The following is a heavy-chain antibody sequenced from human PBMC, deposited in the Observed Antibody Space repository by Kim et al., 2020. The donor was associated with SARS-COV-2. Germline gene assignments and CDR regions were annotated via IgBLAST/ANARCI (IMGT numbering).Heavy chain of an antibody. Sequence: SRVTISVDTSKNQFSLKLSSVTAADTAVYYCARQARRVLWFGELRWFDPWGQGTLVTVSS. V-gene: IGHV4-59*08. J-gene: IGHJ5*02. CDR3: ARQARRVLWFGELRWFDP. D-gene: IGHD3-10*01.